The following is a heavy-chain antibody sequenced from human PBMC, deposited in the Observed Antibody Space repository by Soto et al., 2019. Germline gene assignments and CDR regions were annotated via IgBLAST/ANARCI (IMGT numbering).Heavy chain of an antibody. D-gene: IGHD2-21*02. CDR1: GDSVSSNSAA. CDR2: TYYRSKWYN. J-gene: IGHJ6*03. V-gene: IGHV6-1*01. CDR3: ARAYCGGDCYSYYYYDMDV. Sequence: QSQTLSLTCAISGDSVSSNSAAWNWIRQSPSRGLEWLGRTYYRSKWYNDYAVSVKSRITINPDTSKNQFSLQLNSMTPEDAAVYYCARAYCGGDCYSYYYYDMDVWGKGTTVTVSS.